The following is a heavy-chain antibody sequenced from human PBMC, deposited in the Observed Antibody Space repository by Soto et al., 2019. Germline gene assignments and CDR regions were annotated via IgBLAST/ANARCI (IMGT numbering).Heavy chain of an antibody. J-gene: IGHJ4*02. Sequence: PGGSLRLSCAASGFTFSSYAMSWVRQAPGKGLEWVSAISGSGGSTYYADSVKGRFTISRDNSKNTLYLQMNSLRAEDTAVYYCAKDKDGLYSSGYSFSYWGQGTLVTVSS. CDR1: GFTFSSYA. CDR3: AKDKDGLYSSGYSFSY. D-gene: IGHD3-22*01. CDR2: ISGSGGST. V-gene: IGHV3-23*01.